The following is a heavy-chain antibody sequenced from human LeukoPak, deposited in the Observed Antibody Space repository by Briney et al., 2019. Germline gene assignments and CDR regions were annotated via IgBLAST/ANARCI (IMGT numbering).Heavy chain of an antibody. Sequence: PGGSLRPSCAASGFSFSRYDLHWVRQAPGKGLEWVAFIRYDGSNKYYADSVKGRFTISRDNSKNTLYLQMNSLRAEDTAVYYCAKDRSFHDRNDFDYWGQGTLVTVSS. CDR1: GFSFSRYD. CDR2: IRYDGSNK. CDR3: AKDRSFHDRNDFDY. D-gene: IGHD1-26*01. V-gene: IGHV3-30*02. J-gene: IGHJ4*02.